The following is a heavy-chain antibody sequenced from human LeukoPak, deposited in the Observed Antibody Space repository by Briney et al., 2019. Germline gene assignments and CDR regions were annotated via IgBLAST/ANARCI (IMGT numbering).Heavy chain of an antibody. CDR1: GGSFSGYY. D-gene: IGHD6-6*01. CDR3: ARRVGSSSSADY. Sequence: SETLSLTCAVYGGSFSGYYWSWIRQPPGKGLEWIGEINHSGSTNYNPSLKSRATISVDTSKNQFSLKLSSVTAADTAVYYCARRVGSSSSADYWGQGTLVTVSS. J-gene: IGHJ4*02. CDR2: INHSGST. V-gene: IGHV4-34*01.